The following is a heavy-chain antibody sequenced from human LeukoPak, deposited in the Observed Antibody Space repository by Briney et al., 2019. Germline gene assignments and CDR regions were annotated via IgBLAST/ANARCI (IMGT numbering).Heavy chain of an antibody. CDR3: ARSQQLPRDYYFDY. Sequence: ASLKGSCKAPGGTFSSYAISWVRQAPGQGLEWMGGIIPIFGTANYAQKFHGRGTITADKSTSTPYMELSSLRSEDTAACYCARSQQLPRDYYFDYWGQGTLVTVSS. V-gene: IGHV1-69*06. CDR1: GGTFSSYA. CDR2: IIPIFGTA. J-gene: IGHJ4*02. D-gene: IGHD6-13*01.